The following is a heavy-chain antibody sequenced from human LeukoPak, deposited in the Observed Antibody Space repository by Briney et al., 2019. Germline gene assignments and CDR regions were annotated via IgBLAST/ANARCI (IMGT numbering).Heavy chain of an antibody. CDR3: ARDWVFDY. CDR2: INPNSGGT. J-gene: IGHJ4*02. D-gene: IGHD3-16*01. CDR1: GYTFTDYY. V-gene: IGHV1-2*02. Sequence: ASVKVSRKASGYTFTDYYIHWVRQAPGRGLEWMGWINPNSGGTNYAQKFQGRVTMTRDTSISTAYMELSRPRSDDTAVYYCARDWVFDYWGQGTLVTVSS.